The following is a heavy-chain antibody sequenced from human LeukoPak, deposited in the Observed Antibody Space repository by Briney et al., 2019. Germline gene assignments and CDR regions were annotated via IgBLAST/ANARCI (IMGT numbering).Heavy chain of an antibody. Sequence: PGGSLRLSCAASGFTFSSYAMSWVRQAPGKGLEWVSAVSGSGGSTYYADSVKGRFTISRDNSKNTLYLQMNSLRAEDTAVYYCAKSNYYGSGSYAPFDYWGQGTLVTVYS. CDR1: GFTFSSYA. D-gene: IGHD3-10*01. CDR2: VSGSGGST. J-gene: IGHJ4*02. CDR3: AKSNYYGSGSYAPFDY. V-gene: IGHV3-23*01.